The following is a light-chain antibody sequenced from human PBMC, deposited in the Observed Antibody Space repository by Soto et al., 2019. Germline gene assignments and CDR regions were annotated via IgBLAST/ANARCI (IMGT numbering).Light chain of an antibody. CDR2: DVS. J-gene: IGKJ4*01. V-gene: IGKV1-33*01. Sequence: DIQMTQSPSSLSASVGDRVTISCRASQTISTYLHWYQHKPGRAPRLLISDVSTLQSGVPGRFRGSGSETEFTLTISSLQPEDIATYYCQQYDNLPLTFGGGTKVDIK. CDR3: QQYDNLPLT. CDR1: QTISTY.